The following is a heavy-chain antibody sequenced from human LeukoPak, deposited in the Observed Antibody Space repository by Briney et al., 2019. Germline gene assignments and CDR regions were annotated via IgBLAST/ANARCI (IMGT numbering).Heavy chain of an antibody. CDR3: ARTPAVTTYPFDY. CDR1: GYSFTSYW. V-gene: IGHV5-51*01. CDR2: IYPGDSDT. J-gene: IGHJ4*02. Sequence: GESLKISCKGSGYSFTSYWIGWVRQMPGKGLEWMGIIYPGDSDTRYSPSFQGQVTISADKSISTAYLQWSSLKASDTAMYYCARTPAVTTYPFDYWGQGTLVTVSP. D-gene: IGHD4-17*01.